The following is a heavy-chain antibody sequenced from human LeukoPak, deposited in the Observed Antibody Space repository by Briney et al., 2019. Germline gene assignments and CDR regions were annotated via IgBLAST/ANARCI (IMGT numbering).Heavy chain of an antibody. CDR1: GFTFSNYG. Sequence: GSLRLSCAASGFTFSNYGMQWVRQAPGKGLEWVTFISYDGSNKYYADSVKGRFTISRDNSKNTLYLQMNSLRPEDTAVYYCAKIRAYYYLDQWGQGTLVTVSS. V-gene: IGHV3-30*18. J-gene: IGHJ4*02. D-gene: IGHD2/OR15-2a*01. CDR3: AKIRAYYYLDQ. CDR2: ISYDGSNK.